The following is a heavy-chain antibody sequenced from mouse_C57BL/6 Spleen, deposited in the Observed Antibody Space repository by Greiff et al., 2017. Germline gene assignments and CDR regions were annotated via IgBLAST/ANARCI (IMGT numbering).Heavy chain of an antibody. CDR2: IDPETGGT. CDR3: TRRGGYRYAMDY. CDR1: GYTFTDYE. D-gene: IGHD2-2*01. V-gene: IGHV1-15*01. J-gene: IGHJ4*01. Sequence: VQLQQSGAELVRPGASVTLSCKASGYTFTDYELHWVKQTPVHGLEWIGAIDPETGGTAYNQKFKGKAILTADKSSSTAYMELRSLTSKDSAVYYCTRRGGYRYAMDYWGQGTSVTVSS.